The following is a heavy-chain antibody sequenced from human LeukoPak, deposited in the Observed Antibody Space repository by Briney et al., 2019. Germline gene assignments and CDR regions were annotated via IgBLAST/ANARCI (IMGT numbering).Heavy chain of an antibody. Sequence: SETLSLTCTVSGGSISSYYWSWIRQPAGKGLEWIGHIYTSGNTNYNPSLKSRVTMSVDTSKNQFSLKLSSVTAADTAVYYCAREGPPDNTPMVADSFDFWGQGTLVTVSS. V-gene: IGHV4-4*07. J-gene: IGHJ4*02. CDR2: IYTSGNT. CDR1: GGSISSYY. CDR3: AREGPPDNTPMVADSFDF. D-gene: IGHD5-18*01.